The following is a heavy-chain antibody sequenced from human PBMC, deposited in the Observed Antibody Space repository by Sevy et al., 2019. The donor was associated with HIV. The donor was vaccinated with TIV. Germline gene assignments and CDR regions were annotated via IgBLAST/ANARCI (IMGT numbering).Heavy chain of an antibody. V-gene: IGHV3-33*08. D-gene: IGHD4-17*01. CDR1: GFPFTNHG. CDR2: MWFDGSNK. CDR3: ARDREFYDHGEYGPTSAPDL. J-gene: IGHJ5*02. Sequence: GGSLRLSCEASGFPFTNHGVHWVRQAPGKGLAWVALMWFDGSNKYYADSVKGRFTVSREDSKNTLYLQMKSLRADDTAIYYCARDREFYDHGEYGPTSAPDLWGQGTLVTVSS.